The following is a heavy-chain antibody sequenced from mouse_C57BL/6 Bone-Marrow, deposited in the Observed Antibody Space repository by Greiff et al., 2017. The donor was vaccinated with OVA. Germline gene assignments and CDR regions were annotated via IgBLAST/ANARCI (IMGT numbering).Heavy chain of an antibody. CDR3: AREGRQLGLPY. CDR2: IFPGSGST. V-gene: IGHV1-75*01. CDR1: GYTFTDYY. Sequence: VQRVESGPELVKPGASVKISCKASGYTFTDYYINWVKQRPGQGLEWIGWIFPGSGSTYYNEKFKGKATLTVAKSSSTAYMLLSSLTSEDSAVYFCAREGRQLGLPYWGQGTTLTVSS. J-gene: IGHJ2*01. D-gene: IGHD3-2*01.